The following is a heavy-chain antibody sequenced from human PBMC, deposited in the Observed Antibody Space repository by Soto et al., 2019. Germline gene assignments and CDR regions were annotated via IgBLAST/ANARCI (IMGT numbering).Heavy chain of an antibody. D-gene: IGHD6-13*01. V-gene: IGHV1-46*01. CDR1: GYTFTSYY. CDR2: INPSGGST. J-gene: IGHJ4*02. Sequence: QVQLVQSGAEVKKPGASVKVSCKASGYTFTSYYMHWVRQAPGQGLEWMGIINPSGGSTSYAQKFQGRVTMTRDTSTSTVYMELSSLRSEDTAVYYCARDLRKYSSSWYALDYWGQGTLVTVSS. CDR3: ARDLRKYSSSWYALDY.